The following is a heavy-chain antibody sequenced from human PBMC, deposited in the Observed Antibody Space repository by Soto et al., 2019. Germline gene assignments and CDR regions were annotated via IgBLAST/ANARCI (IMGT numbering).Heavy chain of an antibody. CDR2: ISGSGGST. V-gene: IGHV3-23*01. CDR3: AKGSQRGYSYDTIGDY. J-gene: IGHJ4*02. CDR1: GFTFSSYA. D-gene: IGHD5-18*01. Sequence: GGSLRLSCAASGFTFSSYAMSWVRQAPGKGLEWVSAISGSGGSTYYADSVKGRFTISRDNSKNTLYLQMNSLRAEDTAVYYCAKGSQRGYSYDTIGDYWGQGTLVTVSS.